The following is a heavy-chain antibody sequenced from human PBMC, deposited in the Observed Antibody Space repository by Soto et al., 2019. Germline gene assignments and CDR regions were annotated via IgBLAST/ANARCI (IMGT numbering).Heavy chain of an antibody. CDR1: GFTFGDYA. V-gene: IGHV3-49*03. Sequence: GGSLRLSCTASGFTFGDYAMSWFRQAPGKGLEWVGFIRSKAYGGKTEYAASVKGRFTISRDDSKSIAYLQMNSLKTEDTAVYYCTRVEWGGITMVRGVVNDYWGQGTLVTVSS. J-gene: IGHJ4*02. CDR2: IRSKAYGGKT. D-gene: IGHD3-10*01. CDR3: TRVEWGGITMVRGVVNDY.